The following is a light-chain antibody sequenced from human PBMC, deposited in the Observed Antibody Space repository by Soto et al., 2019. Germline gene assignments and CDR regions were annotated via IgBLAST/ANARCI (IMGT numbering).Light chain of an antibody. CDR3: QQYGSSPYT. CDR2: GAS. J-gene: IGKJ2*01. V-gene: IGKV3-20*01. CDR1: QSVSSTY. Sequence: EIVLTQSPGTLSLSPGERDTLSCRASQSVSSTYFAWYQQKPGQAPRLLIYGASSRATGIPDSFSGSGSGTDFTLTISRLEPEDFAVYYCQQYGSSPYTFGQATKLEIK.